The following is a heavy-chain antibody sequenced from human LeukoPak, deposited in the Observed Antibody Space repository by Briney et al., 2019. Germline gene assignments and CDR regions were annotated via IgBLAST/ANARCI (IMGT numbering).Heavy chain of an antibody. Sequence: PGGSLRLSCAASGFTFNDSPMHWVRQAPGQGLEWVAVIWSDASKEFYANSVKGPFTTSRDNFKNTLFLQMNSLRVEDTAVYYCARSPLRYYAMDVWGQGTTVTVSS. CDR3: ARSPLRYYAMDV. J-gene: IGHJ6*01. D-gene: IGHD2-15*01. V-gene: IGHV3-33*01. CDR1: GFTFNDSP. CDR2: IWSDASKE.